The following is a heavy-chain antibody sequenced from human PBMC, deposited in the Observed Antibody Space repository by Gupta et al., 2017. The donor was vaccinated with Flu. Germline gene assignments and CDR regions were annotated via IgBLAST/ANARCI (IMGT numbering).Heavy chain of an antibody. CDR3: VSGPRTGMFGVVRVYYIDG. CDR2: VQSSGGT. V-gene: IGHV4-61*01. Sequence: SGTYYWSWIRQSPGKGLEWIGYVQSSGGTKYNPSLKSRLTMSVDTSKNEISLNLRSVTAADTAIYFCVSGPRTGMFGVVRVYYIDGWGKGTTVTVSS. CDR1: SGTYY. D-gene: IGHD3-10*02. J-gene: IGHJ6*03.